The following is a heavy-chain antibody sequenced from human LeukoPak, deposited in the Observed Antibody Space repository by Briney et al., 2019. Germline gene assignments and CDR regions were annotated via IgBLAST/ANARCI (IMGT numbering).Heavy chain of an antibody. CDR2: IYYSGST. V-gene: IGHV4-30-4*08. CDR1: GGSISSGDYY. Sequence: SETLSLTCTVSGGSISSGDYYWSWIRQPPGKGLEWIGYIYYSGSTYYNPSLKSRVTISVDTSKNQFSLKLSSVTAADTAVYYCARGLAACPFDYWGQGTLVTVSS. D-gene: IGHD6-6*01. J-gene: IGHJ4*02. CDR3: ARGLAACPFDY.